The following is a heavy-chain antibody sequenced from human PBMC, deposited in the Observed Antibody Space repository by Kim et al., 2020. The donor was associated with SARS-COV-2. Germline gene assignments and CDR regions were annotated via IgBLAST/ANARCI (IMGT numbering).Heavy chain of an antibody. CDR1: GFTFSSYA. Sequence: GGSLRLSCAASGFTFSSYAMHWVRQAPGKGLEWVAVISYDGSNKYYADSVKGRFTISRDNSKNTLYLQMNSLRAEDTAVYYCAREGEEYSTIFGVVTDY. D-gene: IGHD3-3*01. CDR2: ISYDGSNK. J-gene: IGHJ4*01. V-gene: IGHV3-30-3*01. CDR3: AREGEEYSTIFGVVTDY.